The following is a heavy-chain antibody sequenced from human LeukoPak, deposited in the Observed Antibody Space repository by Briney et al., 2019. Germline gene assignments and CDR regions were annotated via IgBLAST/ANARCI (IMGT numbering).Heavy chain of an antibody. CDR3: AKGSRGYLDWLLYFDY. J-gene: IGHJ4*02. CDR2: ISGSDGGT. CDR1: GFIFNSYA. Sequence: GGSLRLSCAASGFIFNSYAMSWVRQAPGKGLEWASAISGSDGGTNYADSVKGRFTISRDNSKNTLYLQMNSLRAEDTAVYYCAKGSRGYLDWLLYFDYWGQGTLVTVSS. V-gene: IGHV3-23*01. D-gene: IGHD3-9*01.